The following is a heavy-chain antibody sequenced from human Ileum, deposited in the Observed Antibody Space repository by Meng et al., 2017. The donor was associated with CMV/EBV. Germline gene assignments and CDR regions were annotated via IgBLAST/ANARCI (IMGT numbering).Heavy chain of an antibody. Sequence: EQVVQSGYEMKKPWASVKVSCKAPGYTFTGYYMHWVRQSPGQGLEWMGWINPNSGGTNYAQKFQGRVTMTRDTSISTAYMELSRLTSDDTAVYYCARGGQGNTAFHYWGQGTLVTVSS. CDR3: ARGGQGNTAFHY. D-gene: IGHD2/OR15-2a*01. V-gene: IGHV1-2*02. CDR2: INPNSGGT. CDR1: GYTFTGYY. J-gene: IGHJ4*02.